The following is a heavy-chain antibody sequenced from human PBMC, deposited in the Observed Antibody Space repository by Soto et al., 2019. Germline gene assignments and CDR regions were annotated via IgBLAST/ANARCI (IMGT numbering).Heavy chain of an antibody. CDR1: GGSISSNSYY. D-gene: IGHD3-3*01. CDR3: ASGGSNYDLWIVYYADYYYGMEV. V-gene: IGHV4-39*01. J-gene: IGHJ6*02. CDR2: IYYSRST. Sequence: QLQLQESGPGLVKPSETLSPTCTVSGGSISSNSYYWGGIRQPPGKGLEWIGSIYYSRSTYYNPYLTSRVTIAVYTSTNQFAQKLSSETAADTAVYYCASGGSNYDLWIVYYADYYYGMEVWCQGTTVTVS.